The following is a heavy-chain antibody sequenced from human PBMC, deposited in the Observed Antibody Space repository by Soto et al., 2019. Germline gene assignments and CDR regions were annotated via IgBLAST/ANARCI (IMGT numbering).Heavy chain of an antibody. CDR3: ARDQGDYVGGNWFDP. J-gene: IGHJ5*02. D-gene: IGHD4-17*01. CDR2: IIPILGIA. Sequence: ASVKVSCKASGGTFSSYTISWVRQAPGQGLEWMGRIIPILGIANYAQKFQGRVTITADKSTSTAYMELSSLRSEDTAVYYCARDQGDYVGGNWFDPWGQGTLVTVS. V-gene: IGHV1-69*04. CDR1: GGTFSSYT.